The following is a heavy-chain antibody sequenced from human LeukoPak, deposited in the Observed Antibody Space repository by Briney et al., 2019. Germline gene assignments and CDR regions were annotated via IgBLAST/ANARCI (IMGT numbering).Heavy chain of an antibody. CDR3: VRHDGRGGATMGAFDS. J-gene: IGHJ5*01. Sequence: SETLSLTCTVSAGSFISSSHHWGWLRQSPGTGLEWIGTVYYGRTTYYNPSLDGRVTISLATSANHFSLQLNSVTAADTAVYYCVRHDGRGGATMGAFDSWGQGSLVTVSS. V-gene: IGHV4-39*01. D-gene: IGHD5-12*01. CDR2: VYYGRTT. CDR1: AGSFISSSHH.